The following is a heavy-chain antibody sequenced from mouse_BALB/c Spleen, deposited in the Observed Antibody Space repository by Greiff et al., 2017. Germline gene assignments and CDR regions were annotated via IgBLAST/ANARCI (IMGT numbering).Heavy chain of an antibody. CDR3: AREDRYDVGYLYFDV. J-gene: IGHJ1*01. CDR1: GFSLTGYG. V-gene: IGHV2-6-7*01. D-gene: IGHD2-14*01. Sequence: MQRVESGPGLVAPSQSLSITCTVSGFSLTGYGVNWVRQPPGKGLEWLGMIWGDGSTDYNSALKSRLSISKDNSKSQVFLKMNSLQTVDTARYYCAREDRYDVGYLYFDVWGAGTTVTVSS. CDR2: IWGDGST.